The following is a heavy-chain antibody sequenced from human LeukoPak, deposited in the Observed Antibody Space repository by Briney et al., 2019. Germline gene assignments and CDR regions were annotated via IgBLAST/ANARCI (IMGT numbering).Heavy chain of an antibody. CDR3: ARGLGYCTSTTCLLPFDY. D-gene: IGHD2-2*01. Sequence: GGSLRLSCAPSGFTVSTYDMTWVRQAPGKGLECVSVIYSGGSTYYADSVKGRFTVSRDNSKNTLYLQMNSLRAEDTAMYYCARGLGYCTSTTCLLPFDYWGQGTLVTVSS. CDR2: IYSGGST. V-gene: IGHV3-53*01. CDR1: GFTVSTYD. J-gene: IGHJ4*02.